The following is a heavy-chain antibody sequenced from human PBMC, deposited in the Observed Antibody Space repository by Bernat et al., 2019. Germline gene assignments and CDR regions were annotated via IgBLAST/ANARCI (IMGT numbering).Heavy chain of an antibody. CDR2: IKNDGSQK. D-gene: IGHD6-13*01. CDR1: GFTFINYW. J-gene: IGHJ5*02. CDR3: ARDLADAGRFDP. V-gene: IGHV3-7*03. Sequence: EVQLVESGGGLVQPGGSLRLSCAASGFTFINYWMGWVRQAPGKGREWVANIKNDGSQKNYVDSVEGRFTISRDNAKNSLYLQMNSLRVEDTAVYYCARDLADAGRFDPWGQGILVTVSS.